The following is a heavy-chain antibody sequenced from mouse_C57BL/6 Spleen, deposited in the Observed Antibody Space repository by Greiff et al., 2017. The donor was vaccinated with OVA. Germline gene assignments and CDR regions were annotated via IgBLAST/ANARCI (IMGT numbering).Heavy chain of an antibody. CDR2: IDPEDGET. CDR1: GFNIKDYY. J-gene: IGHJ4*01. CDR3: AREVYGNYEDAMDY. V-gene: IGHV14-2*01. D-gene: IGHD2-1*01. Sequence: EVMLVESGAELVKPGASVKLSCTASGFNIKDYYMHWVKQRTEQGLEWIGRIDPEDGETKYAPKFPGKATITADTPSNTAYLLLSSLTSEDTAVYYGAREVYGNYEDAMDYWGQGTSVTVSS.